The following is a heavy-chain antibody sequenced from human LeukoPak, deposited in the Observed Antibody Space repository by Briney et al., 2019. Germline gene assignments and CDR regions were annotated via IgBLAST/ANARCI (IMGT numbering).Heavy chain of an antibody. J-gene: IGHJ4*02. V-gene: IGHV4-59*12. CDR1: GGSISSYY. D-gene: IGHD3-10*01. CDR3: ARDPGDGSGSYPSY. Sequence: PSETLSLTCTVSGGSISSYYWSWIRQPPGKGLEWIGYIYYSGSTNYNPSLKSRVTISVDTSKNQFSLKLSSVTAADTAVYYCARDPGDGSGSYPSYWGQGTLVTVSS. CDR2: IYYSGST.